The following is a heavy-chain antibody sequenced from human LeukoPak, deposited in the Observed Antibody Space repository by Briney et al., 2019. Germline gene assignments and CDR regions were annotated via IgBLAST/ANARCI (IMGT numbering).Heavy chain of an antibody. CDR3: ARRAYYGMDV. Sequence: GGSLRLSCAASGFTFSSYAMHWVRQAPGKGLEWVAVISYDGSNKYYADSVKGRFTISRDNSKNTLYLQMNSLRAEDTAVYYCARRAYYGMDVWGQGTTVTVSS. J-gene: IGHJ6*02. CDR1: GFTFSSYA. CDR2: ISYDGSNK. V-gene: IGHV3-30-3*01.